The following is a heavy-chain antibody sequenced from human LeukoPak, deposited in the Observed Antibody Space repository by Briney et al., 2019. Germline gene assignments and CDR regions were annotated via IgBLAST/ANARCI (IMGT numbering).Heavy chain of an antibody. D-gene: IGHD3-16*01. CDR2: INPSGGST. Sequence: GASVTVSCKASGYTFTSYYMHWARQAPGQGLEWMGIINPSGGSTSYAQKFQGRVTMTRDTSTSTVHMELSSLRSEDTAVYYCARSPGGRPYYFDYWGQGTLVTVSS. V-gene: IGHV1-46*01. CDR3: ARSPGGRPYYFDY. J-gene: IGHJ4*02. CDR1: GYTFTSYY.